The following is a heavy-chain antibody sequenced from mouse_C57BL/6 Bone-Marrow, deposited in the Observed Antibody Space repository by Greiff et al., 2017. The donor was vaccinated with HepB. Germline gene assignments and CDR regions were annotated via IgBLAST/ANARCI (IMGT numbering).Heavy chain of an antibody. CDR2: INPGSGGT. D-gene: IGHD1-2*01. V-gene: IGHV1-54*01. Sequence: VQLQQSGAELVRPGTSVKVSCKASGYAFTNYLIEWVKQRPGQGLEWIGVINPGSGGTNYNEKFKGKATLTADKSSSTAYMQLSSLTSEDSAVYFCARSSRGSTPFAYWGHGTLVTVSA. J-gene: IGHJ3*01. CDR3: ARSSRGSTPFAY. CDR1: GYAFTNYL.